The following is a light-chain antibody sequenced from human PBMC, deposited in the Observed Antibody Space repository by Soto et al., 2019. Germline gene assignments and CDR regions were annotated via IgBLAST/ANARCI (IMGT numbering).Light chain of an antibody. CDR2: ENN. CDR1: SSNIGAGYE. CDR3: QSYDSSLSGYV. V-gene: IGLV1-40*01. Sequence: QAVVTQPPSVSEAPGQRVTISCTGCSSNIGAGYEAHWYQQVPGTAPKLLIYENNNRPAGVPDRFSGSKSGTSASLAITGLQAEDEAEYYCQSYDSSLSGYVFGTGTKLTV. J-gene: IGLJ1*01.